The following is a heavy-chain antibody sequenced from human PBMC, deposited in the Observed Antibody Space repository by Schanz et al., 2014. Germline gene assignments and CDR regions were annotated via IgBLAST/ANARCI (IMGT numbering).Heavy chain of an antibody. D-gene: IGHD7-27*01. CDR2: INTNTGNP. V-gene: IGHV7-4-1*02. J-gene: IGHJ4*02. Sequence: QVQLVQSGSELTRPGASVKVSCKASGYNFTTYTMNWVRQAPGQGLEWMGWINTNTGNPTYAQGFTGRFVFSLDTSVSTAYHQISFLKYDDTAVFFCARGEANWGQYWGQGTLVTVSS. CDR1: GYNFTTYT. CDR3: ARGEANWGQY.